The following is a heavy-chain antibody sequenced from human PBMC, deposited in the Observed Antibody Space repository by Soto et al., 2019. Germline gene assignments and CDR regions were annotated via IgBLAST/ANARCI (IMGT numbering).Heavy chain of an antibody. CDR1: GFIFSSSA. Sequence: SVKVSCKTSGFIFSSSAVQWVRQARGQRLEWMGRIVVGSGNTDLAQKFHKRLTLTRDMSTSTVYMELRSLTFEDTAVYYCARDAPGDGSGRRAFDIWGQGTMVTVSS. D-gene: IGHD3-10*01. CDR3: ARDAPGDGSGRRAFDI. V-gene: IGHV1-58*01. J-gene: IGHJ3*02. CDR2: IVVGSGNT.